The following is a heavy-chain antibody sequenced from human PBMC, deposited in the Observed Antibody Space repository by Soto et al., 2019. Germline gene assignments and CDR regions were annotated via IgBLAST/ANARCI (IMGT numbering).Heavy chain of an antibody. V-gene: IGHV3-23*01. D-gene: IGHD3-9*01. CDR1: GFTFSSYA. Sequence: GGSLRLSCAASGFTFSSYAMSWVRQAPGKGLEWVSAISGSGGSTYYADSVKGRFTISRDNSKNTLYLQMNSLRAEDTAVYYCALHPTRRYFDWPPYYFDYWGQGTLVTVSS. CDR3: ALHPTRRYFDWPPYYFDY. CDR2: ISGSGGST. J-gene: IGHJ4*02.